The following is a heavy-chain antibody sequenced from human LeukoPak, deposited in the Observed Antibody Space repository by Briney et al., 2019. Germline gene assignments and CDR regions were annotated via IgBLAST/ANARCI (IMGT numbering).Heavy chain of an antibody. CDR2: IIPIFGTA. CDR1: GCTFSSYA. Sequence: SVKVSCKASGCTFSSYAISWVRQAPGQGLEWMGGIIPIFGTANYAQKFQGRVTITTDESTSTAYMELSSLRSEDTAVYYCARDLGANHAFDIWGQGTMVTVPS. V-gene: IGHV1-69*05. CDR3: ARDLGANHAFDI. D-gene: IGHD1-26*01. J-gene: IGHJ3*02.